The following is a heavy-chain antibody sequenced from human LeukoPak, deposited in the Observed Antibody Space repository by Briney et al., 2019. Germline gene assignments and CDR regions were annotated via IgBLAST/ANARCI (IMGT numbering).Heavy chain of an antibody. CDR1: GGSIDSTNW. CDR2: IHHDGRI. D-gene: IGHD3-16*02. CDR3: ARSHDHLWGNYPDY. J-gene: IGHJ4*02. Sequence: SETLSLTCDVSGGSIDSTNWWNWVRQPPGKGLEWFGEIHHDGRINYNPSLKSRVTLSVDKSKNQFSLRLNSVTAADTAMYYCARSHDHLWGNYPDYWGQRTLVTVSS. V-gene: IGHV4/OR15-8*01.